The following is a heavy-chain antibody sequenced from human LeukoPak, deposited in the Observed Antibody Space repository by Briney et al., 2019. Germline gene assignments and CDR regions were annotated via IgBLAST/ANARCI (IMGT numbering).Heavy chain of an antibody. Sequence: PGGSLRLSCAASGSTFSHYWMHWVRQAPGKGLVWVSRINTDGSSTSYADSVKGRFTISRDNAKNTLYLQMNSLRAEDTAVYYCARGGSYYGDYYYYYMDVWGKGTTVTASS. J-gene: IGHJ6*03. CDR1: GSTFSHYW. CDR2: INTDGSST. V-gene: IGHV3-74*01. D-gene: IGHD1-26*01. CDR3: ARGGSYYGDYYYYYMDV.